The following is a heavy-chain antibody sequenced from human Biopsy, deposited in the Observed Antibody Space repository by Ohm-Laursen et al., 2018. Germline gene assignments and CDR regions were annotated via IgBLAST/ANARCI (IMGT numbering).Heavy chain of an antibody. CDR1: GGSFTGHY. V-gene: IGHV4-59*11. J-gene: IGHJ1*01. CDR2: ISYTGYT. CDR3: ARGSNEYGGLYFPH. Sequence: GTLSLTCTVSGGSFTGHYWSWIRQPPGKGLEWIGHISYTGYTSYKSSLKSRVTISLDTSRKHFSLRLTSLAAAGTAVYYCARGSNEYGGLYFPHWGQGTLVTVSS. D-gene: IGHD4-23*01.